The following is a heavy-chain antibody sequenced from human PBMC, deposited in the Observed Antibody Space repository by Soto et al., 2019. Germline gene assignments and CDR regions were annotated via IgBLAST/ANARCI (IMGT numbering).Heavy chain of an antibody. CDR3: ARVALVLWFGELTLASFDP. D-gene: IGHD3-10*01. Sequence: QVQLQESGPGLVKPSGTLSLTCAVSGGSISSSNWWSWVRQPPGKGLEWIGEIYHSGSTNYNPSLSSRVTISVDKSMNPFSLKLSSVTAADTAVYYCARVALVLWFGELTLASFDPWGQGTLVTVSS. CDR2: IYHSGST. CDR1: GGSISSSNW. J-gene: IGHJ5*02. V-gene: IGHV4-4*02.